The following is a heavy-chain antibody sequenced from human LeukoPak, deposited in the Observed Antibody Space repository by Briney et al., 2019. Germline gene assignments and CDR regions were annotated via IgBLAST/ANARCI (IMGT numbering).Heavy chain of an antibody. J-gene: IGHJ6*03. CDR2: IHFSGST. CDR1: GGSTCSDS. V-gene: IGHV4-59*01. Sequence: PSETLSLSPTVSGGSTCSDSTGCVRQPPRKGLEWIGYIHFSGSTTYNPSLTSRVTISIDTSKNQFSLNLSSVTAADTAVYYCTREVGIGFQVNHYYYMDVWGKGNTVTVSS. D-gene: IGHD1-14*01. CDR3: TREVGIGFQVNHYYYMDV.